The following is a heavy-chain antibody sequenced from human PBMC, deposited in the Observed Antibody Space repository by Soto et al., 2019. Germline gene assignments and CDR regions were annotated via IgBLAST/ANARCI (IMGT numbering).Heavy chain of an antibody. Sequence: GGSLRLSCAASGFTFSSYGMHWVRQAPGKGLEWVAVISYDGSNKYYADSVKGRFTISRDNSKNTLYLQMNSLRAEDTAVYYCAKAAPRSSYDFWSGYPSVLYYYCGMDVWGQGTTVTVSS. CDR1: GFTFSSYG. CDR2: ISYDGSNK. CDR3: AKAAPRSSYDFWSGYPSVLYYYCGMDV. D-gene: IGHD3-3*01. J-gene: IGHJ6*02. V-gene: IGHV3-30*18.